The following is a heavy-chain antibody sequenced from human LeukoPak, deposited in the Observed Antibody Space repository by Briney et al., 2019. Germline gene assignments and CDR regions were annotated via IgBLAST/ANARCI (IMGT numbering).Heavy chain of an antibody. CDR2: ITRNSETI. Sequence: PGGSLRLSCAASGFTFSGYSLNWVRQAPGKGLEWVSYITRNSETIYYADSVKGRFTISRDNAKKLLFLQMNSLRTEDTAVYYCATNGDYPFDSCGQGTLVTVSS. CDR1: GFTFSGYS. D-gene: IGHD4-17*01. V-gene: IGHV3-48*01. J-gene: IGHJ4*02. CDR3: ATNGDYPFDS.